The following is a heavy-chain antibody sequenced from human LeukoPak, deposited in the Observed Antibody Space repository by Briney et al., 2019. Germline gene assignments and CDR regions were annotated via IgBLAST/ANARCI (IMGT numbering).Heavy chain of an antibody. Sequence: GGSLRLSCAASGFTFSNAWMSWVRHAPGKGLEWVGRIKSKTGGATTDYPAPVKGRFTISQDDSKNTLYLHMNTPKTEDTATYYCTVNRDCGGCHSFYFDYWGQGTLVTVSS. J-gene: IGHJ4*02. V-gene: IGHV3-15*01. CDR2: IKSKTGGATT. CDR1: GFTFSNAW. D-gene: IGHD4-23*01. CDR3: TVNRDCGGCHSFYFDY.